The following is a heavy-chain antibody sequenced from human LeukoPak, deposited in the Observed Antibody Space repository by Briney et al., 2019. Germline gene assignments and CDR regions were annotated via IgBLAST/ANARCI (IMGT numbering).Heavy chain of an antibody. V-gene: IGHV3-7*01. CDR1: GFTFSTYW. CDR3: AGDAAYDFRNPYRYFQH. D-gene: IGHD3-3*01. Sequence: PGGSLRLSCAASGFTFSTYWMTWVRQAPGKGLDWVGNIKQDGSETYYADSLKGRFTISRDNAKSALYLQMNSLRAEDTAVYYCAGDAAYDFRNPYRYFQHWGQGTLVTVSS. CDR2: IKQDGSET. J-gene: IGHJ1*01.